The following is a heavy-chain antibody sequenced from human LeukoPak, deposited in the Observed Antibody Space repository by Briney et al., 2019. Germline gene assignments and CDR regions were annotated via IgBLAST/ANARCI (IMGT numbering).Heavy chain of an antibody. J-gene: IGHJ4*02. Sequence: PGGSLRLSCAASGFTFSSYAMSWVRQAPGKGLEWVSAISGSGGRTYYADSVKGRFTISRDNSKNTLYLQMNSLRAEDTAVYYCAKVRAIVVVPAAMDYWGQGTLVTVSS. CDR3: AKVRAIVVVPAAMDY. CDR2: ISGSGGRT. CDR1: GFTFSSYA. D-gene: IGHD2-2*01. V-gene: IGHV3-23*01.